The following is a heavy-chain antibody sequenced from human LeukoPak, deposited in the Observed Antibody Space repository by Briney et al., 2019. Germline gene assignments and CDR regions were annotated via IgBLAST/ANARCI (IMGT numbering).Heavy chain of an antibody. J-gene: IGHJ6*03. Sequence: GGSLRLSCAASGFTFSDYYMSWIRQALGKGLEWGSYISSSGSTIYYADSVKGRFTISRDNAKNSLYLQMNSLRAEDTAVYYCARDSIVRGNIGNDMDVWGKGTTVTVSS. V-gene: IGHV3-11*01. D-gene: IGHD2-8*01. CDR3: ARDSIVRGNIGNDMDV. CDR1: GFTFSDYY. CDR2: ISSSGSTI.